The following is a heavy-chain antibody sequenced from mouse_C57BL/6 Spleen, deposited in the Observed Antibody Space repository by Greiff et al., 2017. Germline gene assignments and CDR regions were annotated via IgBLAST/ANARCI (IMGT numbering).Heavy chain of an antibody. Sequence: EVKLMESGGGLVKPGGSLKLSCAASGFTFSSYAMSWVRHTPEKRLEWVATISDGGSYTYYPDNVKGRFTISRDNAKNNLYLQMSHLKSEDTAMYYCARDGYWFAYWGQGTLVTVSA. J-gene: IGHJ3*01. CDR1: GFTFSSYA. CDR3: ARDGYWFAY. CDR2: ISDGGSYT. D-gene: IGHD2-2*01. V-gene: IGHV5-4*01.